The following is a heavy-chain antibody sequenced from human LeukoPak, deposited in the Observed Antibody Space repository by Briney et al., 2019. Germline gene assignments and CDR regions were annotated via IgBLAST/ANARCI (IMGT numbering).Heavy chain of an antibody. J-gene: IGHJ4*02. D-gene: IGHD3-22*01. CDR1: GGSISSNSYY. Sequence: PSETLSLTCTVSGGSISSNSYYWGRIRQPPGKGLEWIGSIYYSGSTYYNPSLKSRVTISVDTSKNQFSLKLSSVTAADTAVYYCARTPGQKYYDSSGPFDYWGQGTLVTVSS. CDR2: IYYSGST. CDR3: ARTPGQKYYDSSGPFDY. V-gene: IGHV4-39*01.